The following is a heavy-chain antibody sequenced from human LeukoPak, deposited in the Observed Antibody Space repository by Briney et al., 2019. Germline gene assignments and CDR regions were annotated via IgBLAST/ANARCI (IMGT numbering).Heavy chain of an antibody. V-gene: IGHV1-2*02. CDR2: INPNSGGT. D-gene: IGHD2-21*02. Sequence: ASVKVSCKTSGYTFTGYYMHWVRQAPGQGLEWMGWINPNSGGTNSAQKFQGRVTMTRDTSISTVYMELSRLRSDDTAVYYCAREGAYCGGDCYLSRPNLDAFDIWGQGTMVTVP. CDR3: AREGAYCGGDCYLSRPNLDAFDI. J-gene: IGHJ3*02. CDR1: GYTFTGYY.